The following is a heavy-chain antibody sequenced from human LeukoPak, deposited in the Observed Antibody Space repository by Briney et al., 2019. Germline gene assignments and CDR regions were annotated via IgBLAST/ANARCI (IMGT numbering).Heavy chain of an antibody. D-gene: IGHD2-15*01. CDR2: ISSSSSYI. Sequence: PGGSLRLSCAASGFTFSSYSMNWVRQAPGKGLEWVSSISSSSSYIYYADSVKGRFTISRDNAKNSLYLQMNSLRAEDTAVYYCARYCSGGSCYFGYWGQGTLVTVSS. V-gene: IGHV3-21*01. CDR3: ARYCSGGSCYFGY. CDR1: GFTFSSYS. J-gene: IGHJ4*02.